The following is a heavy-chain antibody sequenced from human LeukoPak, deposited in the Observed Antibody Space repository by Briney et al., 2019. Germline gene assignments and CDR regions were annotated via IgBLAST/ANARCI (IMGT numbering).Heavy chain of an antibody. CDR2: ISSDGSVT. V-gene: IGHV3-74*03. CDR3: VRGSLRLPRSTPDY. D-gene: IGHD2-21*02. Sequence: GGPLRLSCAVSGFSFTNYWMHWVRQDPGKGLVWASYISSDGSVTKYADSVKGRFTISRDNTVNTLYLQMNSLRVEDTAVYYCVRGSLRLPRSTPDYWGQGTLVTVSS. CDR1: GFSFTNYW. J-gene: IGHJ4*02.